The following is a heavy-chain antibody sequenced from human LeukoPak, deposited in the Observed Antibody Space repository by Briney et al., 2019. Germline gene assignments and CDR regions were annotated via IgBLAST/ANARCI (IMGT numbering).Heavy chain of an antibody. CDR2: IVVGSGNT. J-gene: IGHJ3*02. V-gene: IGHV1-58*01. Sequence: SVKDSCKASGFTFTSSAVQWVRQARGQRLEWLGWIVVGSGNTNYAQKFQERVTITRDMSTGTAYMELSSLRSEDTAVYYCAAAIPTVVKTLDTLDIWGQGTMVTVSS. CDR3: AAAIPTVVKTLDTLDI. D-gene: IGHD4-23*01. CDR1: GFTFTSSA.